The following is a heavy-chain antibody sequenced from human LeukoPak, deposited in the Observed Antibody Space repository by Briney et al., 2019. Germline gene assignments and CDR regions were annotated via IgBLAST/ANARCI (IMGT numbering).Heavy chain of an antibody. CDR3: AKDPRNILTGDYDDFDI. CDR1: GYTFTGYY. D-gene: IGHD3-9*01. J-gene: IGHJ3*02. CDR2: INPSGGST. V-gene: IGHV1-46*01. Sequence: ASVTVSCKASGYTFTGYYMHWVRQAPGQGLEWMGLINPSGGSTSYAQKFQGRVTITRDTSTSTVYMELSTLTSDDTAVYFCAKDPRNILTGDYDDFDIWGQGTMVIVSS.